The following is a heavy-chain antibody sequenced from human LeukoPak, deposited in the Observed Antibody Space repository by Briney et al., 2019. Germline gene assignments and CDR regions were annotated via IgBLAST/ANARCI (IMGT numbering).Heavy chain of an antibody. CDR2: IYATGDT. Sequence: SETLSLTCTVSGASISSDNYYWGWIRQPPGKGLEWIGSIYATGDTYYNPSLKTRVTISVDTSKIQFSLKLSSVTPEDTAVYYCARVPYYYDSSGYYFAAFDIWGQGTMVTVSS. D-gene: IGHD3-22*01. CDR3: ARVPYYYDSSGYYFAAFDI. J-gene: IGHJ3*02. CDR1: GASISSDNYY. V-gene: IGHV4-39*01.